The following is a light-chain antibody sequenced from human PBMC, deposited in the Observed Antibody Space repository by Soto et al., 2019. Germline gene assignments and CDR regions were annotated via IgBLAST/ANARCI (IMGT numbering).Light chain of an antibody. Sequence: ETLLTKTPATGSLPPEERATRSCRASARVSSYLGWYQQKPGQAPRLLLYDASNRATSIPARFSGSGSGADFTLTISSLEPEDFAVYYCQQRRNFTSGQGTRLEIK. CDR1: ARVSSY. J-gene: IGKJ5*01. CDR3: QQRRNFT. CDR2: DAS. V-gene: IGKV3-11*01.